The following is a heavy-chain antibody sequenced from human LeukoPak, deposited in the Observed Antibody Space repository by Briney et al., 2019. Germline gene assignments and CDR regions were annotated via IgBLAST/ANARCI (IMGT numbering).Heavy chain of an antibody. J-gene: IGHJ5*02. CDR2: IYTSGST. Sequence: SETLSLTCTVSGGSISSYYWSWIRQPAGKGLEWIGRIYTSGSTNYNPSLKSRVTMSVDTSKNQFSLKLSSVTAADTAVYYCARDMRSCSGGSCYNLTPWGQGTLVTVSS. D-gene: IGHD2-15*01. CDR3: ARDMRSCSGGSCYNLTP. CDR1: GGSISSYY. V-gene: IGHV4-4*07.